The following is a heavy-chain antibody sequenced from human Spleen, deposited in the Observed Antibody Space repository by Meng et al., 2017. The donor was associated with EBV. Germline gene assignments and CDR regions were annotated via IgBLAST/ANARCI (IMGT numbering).Heavy chain of an antibody. CDR1: CYPFTNYD. J-gene: IGHJ4*02. Sequence: VQLVNGGAEDKTPWVSVKVYWQATCYPFTNYDINWGRQATGQGLEWMGWMNPNSGNTGSAQKFQGRVTITRNTSISTAYMELSSLKSEDTAVYYCSTYGGTDFDYWGLGTLVTVSS. CDR3: STYGGTDFDY. D-gene: IGHD4-23*01. CDR2: MNPNSGNT. V-gene: IGHV1-8*01.